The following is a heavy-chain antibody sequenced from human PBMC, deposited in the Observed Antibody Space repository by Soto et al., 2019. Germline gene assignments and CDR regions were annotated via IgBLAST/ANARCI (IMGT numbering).Heavy chain of an antibody. Sequence: GGSLRLSCAASGFTFSSYGMHWVRQAPGKGPEWLAVISYDGSDKYYGDSVKGRFTISRDDSKNTLFLQMNSLRAEDTALYYCAKDYYDRSGYTIYYYYGMDVWGQGTTVTV. J-gene: IGHJ6*02. D-gene: IGHD3-22*01. CDR2: ISYDGSDK. V-gene: IGHV3-30*18. CDR1: GFTFSSYG. CDR3: AKDYYDRSGYTIYYYYGMDV.